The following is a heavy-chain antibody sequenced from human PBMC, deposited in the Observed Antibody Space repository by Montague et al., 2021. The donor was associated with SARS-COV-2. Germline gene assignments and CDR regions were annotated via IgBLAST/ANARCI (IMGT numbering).Heavy chain of an antibody. CDR1: GFSLSTSGMR. Sequence: PAVVKPTQTLTLTCTFSGFSLSTSGMRASWIRQSPGKALEWLARIDWDDDKFYSTSLKTRLTISKDTSKNQVVLTMTNMDPVDTATYYCARSYYDILTAYYTPFDYWGQGTLVTVSS. V-gene: IGHV2-70*04. D-gene: IGHD3-9*01. CDR2: IDWDDDK. CDR3: ARSYYDILTAYYTPFDY. J-gene: IGHJ4*02.